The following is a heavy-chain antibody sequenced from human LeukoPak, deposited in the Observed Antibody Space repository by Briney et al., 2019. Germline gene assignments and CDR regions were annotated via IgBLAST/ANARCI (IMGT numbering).Heavy chain of an antibody. D-gene: IGHD4-17*01. CDR3: ARVDYGDYDYYGMDV. CDR1: GYTFTSYA. J-gene: IGHJ6*02. Sequence: ASVKVSCKASGYTFTSYAISWVRQAPGQGLEWMGWISAYNGNTNYAQKLQGRVTMTTDTSTSTAYMELRSLRSDDTAVYYCARVDYGDYDYYGMDVWGQGTTVTVSS. V-gene: IGHV1-18*01. CDR2: ISAYNGNT.